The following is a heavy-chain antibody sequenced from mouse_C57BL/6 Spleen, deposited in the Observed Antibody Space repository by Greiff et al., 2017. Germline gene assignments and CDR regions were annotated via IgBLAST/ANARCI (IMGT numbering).Heavy chain of an antibody. D-gene: IGHD2-1*01. CDR1: GYSITSGYY. CDR3: ARQLQGDYFDD. CDR2: ISYDGSN. Sequence: EVKLMESGPGLVKPSQSLSLTCSVTGYSITSGYYWNWIRQFPGNKLEWMGYISYDGSNNYNPSLKNRISITRDTSKNQFFLKLKSVTTEDTATYYGARQLQGDYFDDWGQGTTLTVSS. V-gene: IGHV3-6*01. J-gene: IGHJ2*01.